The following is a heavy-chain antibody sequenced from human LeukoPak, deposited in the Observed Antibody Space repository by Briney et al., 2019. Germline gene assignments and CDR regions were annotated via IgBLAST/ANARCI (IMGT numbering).Heavy chain of an antibody. CDR1: GGSISSSSYH. D-gene: IGHD2-15*01. Sequence: PSETLSLTCTVSGGSISSSSYHWGWVRQPPGKGLEWIGSIYYSGNTYYNPSLKSRVIISVDTSKNQFSLKLSSVTAADTAVYYCARQLRPGFFDYWGQGTLVTVSS. V-gene: IGHV4-39*01. CDR2: IYYSGNT. J-gene: IGHJ4*02. CDR3: ARQLRPGFFDY.